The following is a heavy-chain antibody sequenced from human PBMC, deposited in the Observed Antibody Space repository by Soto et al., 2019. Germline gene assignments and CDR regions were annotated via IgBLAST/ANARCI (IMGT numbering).Heavy chain of an antibody. V-gene: IGHV1-46*01. J-gene: IGHJ4*02. CDR1: GYNFTSLY. D-gene: IGHD2-8*02. Sequence: ASVKVSCKASGYNFTSLYAHWVRQAPGQGLEWMGIINPRNGKTTYAQKFQGRVAMTSDTSTATMYMELNGLKSDDTAIYLCVRSGFDFWGPGTLVTVSS. CDR2: INPRNGKT. CDR3: VRSGFDF.